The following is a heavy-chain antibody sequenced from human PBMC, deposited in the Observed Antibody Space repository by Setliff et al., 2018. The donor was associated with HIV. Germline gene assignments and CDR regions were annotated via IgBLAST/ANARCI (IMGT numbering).Heavy chain of an antibody. Sequence: GGSLRLSCAASGLTFSSYSMNWVRQAPGKGLEWVSSISSSSSYIYYADSVKGRFTISRDNAKNTLYLQMNSLRAEDTAVYYCARDNPLPWFDPWGQGTLVTVSS. CDR2: ISSSSSYI. CDR3: ARDNPLPWFDP. J-gene: IGHJ5*02. CDR1: GLTFSSYS. V-gene: IGHV3-21*01.